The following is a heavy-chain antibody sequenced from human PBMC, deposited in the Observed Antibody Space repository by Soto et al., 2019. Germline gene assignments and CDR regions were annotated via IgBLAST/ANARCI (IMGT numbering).Heavy chain of an antibody. CDR3: ARDQAAPGDIVVVVAATAFDY. J-gene: IGHJ4*02. CDR2: ISSSSSTI. V-gene: IGHV3-48*02. D-gene: IGHD2-15*01. CDR1: GFTFNSYS. Sequence: GGSLRLSCAASGFTFNSYSMNWVRQAPGKGLEWVSYISSSSSTIYYADSVKGRFTISRDNAKNSLYLQMNSLRDEDTAVYYCARDQAAPGDIVVVVAATAFDYWGQGTLVTVSS.